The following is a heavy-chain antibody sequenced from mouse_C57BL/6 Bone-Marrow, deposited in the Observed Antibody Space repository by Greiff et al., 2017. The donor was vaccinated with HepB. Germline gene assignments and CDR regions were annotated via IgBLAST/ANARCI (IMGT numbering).Heavy chain of an antibody. CDR2: IYPVSGET. D-gene: IGHD3-2*02. CDR3: GRSGSSGYEVDY. J-gene: IGHJ2*01. V-gene: IGHV1-11*01. CDR1: GYTFTDHI. Sequence: VQLQQSGAELASPGASVTLSCKASGYTFTDHIMNWVKKRPGQGLEWIGRIYPVSGETNYNQKFMGKATFSLDRSSSTVYMVLNSLTSEDPAVFYCGRSGSSGYEVDYWGQGTTLTVSS.